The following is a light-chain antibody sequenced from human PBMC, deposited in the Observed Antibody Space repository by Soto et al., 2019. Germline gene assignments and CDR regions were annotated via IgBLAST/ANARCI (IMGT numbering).Light chain of an antibody. CDR3: SSSAGNNNCNWL. V-gene: IGLV2-8*01. CDR2: DVS. J-gene: IGLJ3*02. Sequence: QSALTQPPSASGSPGQSVTISCTGTSNDVGNYNHVSWFQQYPGKAPTLLIYDVSKRPSGVPDRFSGSKSGNTASLTVSGLQPEDEADYYCSSSAGNNNCNWLFGGGTKVTVL. CDR1: SNDVGNYNH.